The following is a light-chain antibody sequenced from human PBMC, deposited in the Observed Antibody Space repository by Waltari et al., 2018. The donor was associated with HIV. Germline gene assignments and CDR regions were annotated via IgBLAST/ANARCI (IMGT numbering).Light chain of an antibody. V-gene: IGKV3-11*01. J-gene: IGKJ1*01. CDR2: YAS. CDR1: QSVSSD. Sequence: EIVLTQSKATMSLSSGERATISCRASQSVSSDLTWFQQKHGQAPSLLIYYASKRATGIPAKFSGSGSCTDFTLTISSLEPEDFAVYYCQQHSNWPWTFGQGTKVEIK. CDR3: QQHSNWPWT.